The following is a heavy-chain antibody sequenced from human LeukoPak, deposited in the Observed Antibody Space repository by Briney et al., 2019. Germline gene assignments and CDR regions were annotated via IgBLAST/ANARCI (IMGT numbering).Heavy chain of an antibody. CDR2: IYYSGST. V-gene: IGHV4-59*01. CDR1: GDSISSYY. Sequence: PSETLSLTCTVSGDSISSYYWSWIRQPPGKGLEWIGYIYYSGSTKYNPSLKSRVTMSLDTSKSQFSLKLNSVTAADTAAYYCARGGDYGDLRYFDYWGQGTLVTVSS. CDR3: ARGGDYGDLRYFDY. D-gene: IGHD4-17*01. J-gene: IGHJ4*02.